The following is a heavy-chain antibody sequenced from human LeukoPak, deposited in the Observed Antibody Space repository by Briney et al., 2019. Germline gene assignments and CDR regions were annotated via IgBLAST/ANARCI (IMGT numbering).Heavy chain of an antibody. CDR3: AKTHFLLGVIVPLFDY. CDR1: GGSFSGYY. D-gene: IGHD3-16*02. Sequence: SETLSLTCAVYGGSFSGYYWSWIRQPPGKGLEWIGEINHSGSTNYNPSLKSRVTISVDTSKNQFSLKLSSVTAADTAVYYCAKTHFLLGVIVPLFDYWGQGTLVTVSS. CDR2: INHSGST. J-gene: IGHJ4*02. V-gene: IGHV4-34*01.